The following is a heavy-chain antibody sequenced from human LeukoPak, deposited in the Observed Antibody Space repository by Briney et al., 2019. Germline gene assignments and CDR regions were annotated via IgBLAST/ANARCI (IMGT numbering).Heavy chain of an antibody. J-gene: IGHJ4*02. V-gene: IGHV1-18*01. CDR3: ARGPRYDFWSGYRY. Sequence: ASVKVSCKASGYTFTSYAISWVRQAPGQGLEWMGWISAYNGNTNYAQKLQGRVTMTTDTSTSTAYMELRSLRSDDTAVYYCARGPRYDFWSGYRYWGQGTLVTVSS. D-gene: IGHD3-3*01. CDR1: GYTFTSYA. CDR2: ISAYNGNT.